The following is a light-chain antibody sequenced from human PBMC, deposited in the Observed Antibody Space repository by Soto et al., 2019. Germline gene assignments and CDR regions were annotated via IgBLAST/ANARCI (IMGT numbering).Light chain of an antibody. Sequence: QSVLTQPASVSGSPGQSITISCTGTSSDVGAYNFVSWYQQHPGKAPQLMIFEVTDRPSGISNRFSGSKSGNTASLTISGLQAEDEGDYYCSSYTRSGTLVFGTGTKVTVL. CDR3: SSYTRSGTLV. CDR2: EVT. CDR1: SSDVGAYNF. J-gene: IGLJ1*01. V-gene: IGLV2-14*01.